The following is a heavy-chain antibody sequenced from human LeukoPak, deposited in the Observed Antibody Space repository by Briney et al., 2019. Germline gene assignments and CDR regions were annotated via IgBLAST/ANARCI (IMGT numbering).Heavy chain of an antibody. D-gene: IGHD6-13*01. V-gene: IGHV3-21*01. Sequence: GSLRLSCAASEFTFSRYTMNWVRQAPGEGLEWVSSISSSSSYIYFADSVKGRFTISRDNAKNSLYLQMNSLRAGDTAVYYCARGIGVAATGRTYYYMDVWGKGTTVTVSS. CDR2: ISSSSSYI. CDR1: EFTFSRYT. J-gene: IGHJ6*03. CDR3: ARGIGVAATGRTYYYMDV.